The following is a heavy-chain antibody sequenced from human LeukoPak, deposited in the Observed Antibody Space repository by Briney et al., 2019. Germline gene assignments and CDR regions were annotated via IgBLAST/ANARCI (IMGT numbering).Heavy chain of an antibody. CDR2: IYYSGST. Sequence: SETLSLTCSVSGGSISSYYWSWIRQPPGKGLEWIGYIYYSGSTNYNPSLKSRVTISVDTSKNQFSLKLRSVTAADTAVYYCARGFDSKSTYSEYWGLGTLVTVSS. V-gene: IGHV4-59*01. CDR1: GGSISSYY. CDR3: ARGFDSKSTYSEY. D-gene: IGHD5-12*01. J-gene: IGHJ4*02.